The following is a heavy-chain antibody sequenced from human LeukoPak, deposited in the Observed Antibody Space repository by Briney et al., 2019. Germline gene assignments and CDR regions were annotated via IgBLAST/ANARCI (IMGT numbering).Heavy chain of an antibody. CDR1: GFTLSSYA. CDR2: ISGSGGGT. V-gene: IGHV3-23*01. Sequence: GGSLRLSCAASGFTLSSYAMSWVRQAPGKGLEWVSAISGSGGGTYYADSVKGRFTISRDNSKNTLYLQMNSLRAEDTAVYYCAKDQYATGTTMAYWGQGTLVTVSS. J-gene: IGHJ4*02. D-gene: IGHD4-17*01. CDR3: AKDQYATGTTMAY.